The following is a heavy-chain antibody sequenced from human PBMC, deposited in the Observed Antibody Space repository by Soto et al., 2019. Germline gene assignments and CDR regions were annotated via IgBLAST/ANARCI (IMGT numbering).Heavy chain of an antibody. Sequence: SETLSLTCTVSGGSISSSSYYWGWIRQPPGKGLEWIGSIYYSGSTYYNPSLKSRVTISVDTSKNQFSLKLSSVTAADTAVYYCARDGSELRYFDWLLNWFDPWGQGTLVTVSS. CDR2: IYYSGST. CDR3: ARDGSELRYFDWLLNWFDP. D-gene: IGHD3-9*01. J-gene: IGHJ5*02. CDR1: GGSISSSSYY. V-gene: IGHV4-39*02.